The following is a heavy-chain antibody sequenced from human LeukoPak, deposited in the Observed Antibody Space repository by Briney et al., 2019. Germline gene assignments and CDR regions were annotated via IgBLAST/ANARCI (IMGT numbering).Heavy chain of an antibody. CDR1: GFTFSSFG. Sequence: GRSLTLSCAASGFTFSSFGMHWVCQAPGKGLEWVAVIWYDASNKYYADSVKGRFTISRDNSKNTLYLQMNSLRDDDTAVYYCARDPYDSSWGLCYFDYWGQGNLVTVSS. CDR3: ARDPYDSSWGLCYFDY. CDR2: IWYDASNK. J-gene: IGHJ4*02. D-gene: IGHD3-22*01. V-gene: IGHV3-33*01.